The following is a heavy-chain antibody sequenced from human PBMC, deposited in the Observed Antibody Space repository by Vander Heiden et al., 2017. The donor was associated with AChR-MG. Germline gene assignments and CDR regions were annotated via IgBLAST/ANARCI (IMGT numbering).Heavy chain of an antibody. J-gene: IGHJ6*03. V-gene: IGHV3-30-3*01. D-gene: IGHD2-2*01. CDR3: ARPKNYCSSTSCYIRNYMDV. CDR2: ISYDGSNK. CDR1: GSTFGSHP. Sequence: QVQLLESGGGVVQPGMSLRLFGAASGSTFGSHPINGVRQGPGKGLEWVAVISYDGSNKYYADSVKGRCTITRDNSKNTLYLQRNSMRAEETAVYYCARPKNYCSSTSCYIRNYMDVWGKGTTVTVSS.